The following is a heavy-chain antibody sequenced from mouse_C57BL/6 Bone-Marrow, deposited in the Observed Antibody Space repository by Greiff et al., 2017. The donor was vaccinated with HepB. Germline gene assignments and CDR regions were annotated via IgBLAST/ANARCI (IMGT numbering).Heavy chain of an antibody. V-gene: IGHV5-6-4*01. J-gene: IGHJ3*01. Sequence: EVQGVESGGGLVKPGGSLKLSCAASGFTFSSYTMYWVRQTPEKRLEWVATISSGGSYTYYPDSVKGRFTISRDNAKNTLYLQMSSLKSEDTAMYYCTRDLAPGGFAYWGQGTLVTVSA. CDR2: ISSGGSYT. CDR3: TRDLAPGGFAY. CDR1: GFTFSSYT.